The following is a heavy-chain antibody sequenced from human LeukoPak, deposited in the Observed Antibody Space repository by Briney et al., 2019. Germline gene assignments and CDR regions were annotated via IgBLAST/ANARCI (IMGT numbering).Heavy chain of an antibody. J-gene: IGHJ4*02. D-gene: IGHD5-18*01. CDR2: ISGGGGGT. CDR3: AKAYSYGTYYFDY. Sequence: GGSLRLSCAASGFTFKNFPMSWVRQAPGKGLEWVSGISGGGGGTYHADSVKGRFTISRDNSKNMLYLQMNSLRAEDTAVYYCAKAYSYGTYYFDYRGQGTLVTVSS. CDR1: GFTFKNFP. V-gene: IGHV3-23*01.